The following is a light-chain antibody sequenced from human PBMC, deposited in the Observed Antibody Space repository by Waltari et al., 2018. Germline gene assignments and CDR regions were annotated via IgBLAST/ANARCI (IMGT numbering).Light chain of an antibody. CDR3: SSYSTDTVVV. CDR2: DVT. V-gene: IGLV2-14*03. Sequence: WYQRHPGIAPKLIIYDVTKRPSGVSSRFSGSKSDNTASLTISGLQAEDEADYYCSSYSTDTVVVFGGGTKLTVL. J-gene: IGLJ3*02.